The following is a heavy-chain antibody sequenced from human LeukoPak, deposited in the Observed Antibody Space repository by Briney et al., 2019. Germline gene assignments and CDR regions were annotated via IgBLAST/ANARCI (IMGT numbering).Heavy chain of an antibody. CDR3: ARASYSSPLYYYYYYMDV. V-gene: IGHV3-30*01. D-gene: IGHD6-13*01. CDR1: GFTFSSYA. Sequence: GGSLRLSCAASGFTFSSYAMHWVRQAPGKGLEWVAVISYDGSNKYYADSVKGRFTISRDNSKNTLYLQMNSLRSEDTAVYYCARASYSSPLYYYYYYMDVWGKGTTVTVSS. CDR2: ISYDGSNK. J-gene: IGHJ6*03.